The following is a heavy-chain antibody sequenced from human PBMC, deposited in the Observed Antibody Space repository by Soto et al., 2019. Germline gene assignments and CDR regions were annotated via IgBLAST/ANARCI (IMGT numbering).Heavy chain of an antibody. D-gene: IGHD2-15*01. Sequence: EVQLVESGGGLVQPGGSLRLSCAASGFTFSSYWMSWVRQAPGKGLEWVANIKQDGSEKYYVDSVKGRFTISRDNGKNSLYMQMNSLRAEDTAVYYCASGMVTIDYWGQGTLVTVSS. V-gene: IGHV3-7*01. J-gene: IGHJ4*02. CDR1: GFTFSSYW. CDR3: ASGMVTIDY. CDR2: IKQDGSEK.